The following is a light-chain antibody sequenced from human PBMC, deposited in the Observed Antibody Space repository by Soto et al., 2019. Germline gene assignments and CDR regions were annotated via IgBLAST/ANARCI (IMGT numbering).Light chain of an antibody. J-gene: IGKJ1*01. Sequence: AIQLTQSPSSLSASVGDRVAITCRASQDISSALAWYQQRPGKAPKLLIYDASSLESGVPARFSGIGSGSVFTLTISSLQPEDFEIFYCRHFNSYPLTFGQGTRVEIK. CDR1: QDISSA. CDR3: RHFNSYPLT. V-gene: IGKV1-13*02. CDR2: DAS.